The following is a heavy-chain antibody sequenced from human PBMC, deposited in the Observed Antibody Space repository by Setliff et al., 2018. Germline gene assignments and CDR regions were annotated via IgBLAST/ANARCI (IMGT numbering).Heavy chain of an antibody. CDR3: ARSPGWIPWFDS. Sequence: PGGSLRLSCTASGFTFRKHALAWVRQAPGKGLQWVSYISSSSSTIYYADSVKGRFTISRDNAKTSLYLQMDSLRVEDTAVYFCARSPGWIPWFDSWGQGTLVTVSS. V-gene: IGHV3-48*04. CDR2: ISSSSSTI. CDR1: GFTFRKHA. J-gene: IGHJ5*01. D-gene: IGHD5-18*01.